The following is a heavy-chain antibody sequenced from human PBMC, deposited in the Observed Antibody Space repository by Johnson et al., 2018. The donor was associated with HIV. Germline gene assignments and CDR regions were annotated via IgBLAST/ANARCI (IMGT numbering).Heavy chain of an antibody. Sequence: QVQLVESGGGVVQPGRSLRLSCAASGFTFSTYDMHWVRQAPGKGLEWVALISYDGSNTYYADSVRGRFTLSRDNSKNTVYLQMNSLRAEDTAVYYCAKDSERITIFGVVIEFNTNDAFDIWGQG. CDR2: ISYDGSNT. CDR1: GFTFSTYD. D-gene: IGHD3-3*01. V-gene: IGHV3-30*18. J-gene: IGHJ3*02. CDR3: AKDSERITIFGVVIEFNTNDAFDI.